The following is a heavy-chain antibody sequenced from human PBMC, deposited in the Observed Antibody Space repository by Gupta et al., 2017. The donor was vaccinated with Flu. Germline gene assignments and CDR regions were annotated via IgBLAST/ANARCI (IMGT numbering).Heavy chain of an antibody. CDR1: SISVPSCY. CDR2: VYYHGSA. V-gene: IGHV4-39*01. CDR3: TLLSSSLPLNY. Sequence: SISVPSCYWGWVRQPPGKGLEWIGSVYYHGSAYYNPSLRSRVSISVDTSKNQFSLKLTSVTAADMAVDYCTLLSSSLPLNYWGQGTLVTVPS. J-gene: IGHJ4*02.